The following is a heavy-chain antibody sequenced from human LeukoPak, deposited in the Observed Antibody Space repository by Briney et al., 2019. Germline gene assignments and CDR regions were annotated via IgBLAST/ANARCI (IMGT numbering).Heavy chain of an antibody. CDR3: ARDDIAVAGFVYYYYGMDV. CDR1: GFTFSDYY. D-gene: IGHD6-19*01. J-gene: IGHJ6*02. V-gene: IGHV3-11*06. CDR2: ISTSSSYT. Sequence: GGSLRLSCAASGFTFSDYYMSWIRQAPGKGLEWVSYISTSSSYTNYADPVKGRFTISRDNSKKLLYLQMNSLRAEDTAVYYCARDDIAVAGFVYYYYGMDVWGQGTTVTVSS.